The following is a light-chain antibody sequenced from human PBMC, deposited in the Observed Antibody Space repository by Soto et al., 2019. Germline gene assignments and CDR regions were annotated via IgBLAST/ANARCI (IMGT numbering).Light chain of an antibody. CDR2: GVN. CDR3: CSYAGISTFYV. J-gene: IGLJ1*01. Sequence: QSALTQPASVSGSPGQSITISCTGTSSDVGSYNLVSWYQQHPGKAPKLMIYGVNKRPSGVSNRVSGSKSGNTASLTISGLRAEDEADYYCCSYAGISTFYVFGTGTKLTVL. CDR1: SSDVGSYNL. V-gene: IGLV2-23*02.